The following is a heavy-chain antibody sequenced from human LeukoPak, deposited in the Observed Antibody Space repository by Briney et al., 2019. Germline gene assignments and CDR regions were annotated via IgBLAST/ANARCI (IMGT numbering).Heavy chain of an antibody. CDR2: IYSGGST. Sequence: GGSLRLSCAASGSTVSSNYMSWVRQAPGKGLEWVSVIYSGGSTYYADSVKGRFTISRDNSKNTLYLQMNSLRAEDTAVYYCARDSIGTGDAFDIWGQGTMVTVSS. CDR1: GSTVSSNY. D-gene: IGHD1-26*01. CDR3: ARDSIGTGDAFDI. J-gene: IGHJ3*02. V-gene: IGHV3-66*01.